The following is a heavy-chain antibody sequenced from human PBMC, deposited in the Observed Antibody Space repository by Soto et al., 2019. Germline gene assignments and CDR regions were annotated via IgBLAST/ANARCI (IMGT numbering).Heavy chain of an antibody. J-gene: IGHJ4*02. D-gene: IGHD3-22*01. Sequence: PGGSLRLSCAASGFTVSNNYMSWVRQAPGKGLEWVSVIHRGGTTYYADSVKDRFTIFRDNSKNTLYLHINSLRAEDTAVYYCARERYDTSGYYLGFDYWGQGTPVTVSS. V-gene: IGHV3-53*01. CDR3: ARERYDTSGYYLGFDY. CDR2: IHRGGTT. CDR1: GFTVSNNY.